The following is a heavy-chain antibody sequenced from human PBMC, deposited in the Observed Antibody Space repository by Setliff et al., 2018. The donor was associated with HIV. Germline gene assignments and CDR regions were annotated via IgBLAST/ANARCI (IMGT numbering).Heavy chain of an antibody. V-gene: IGHV3-33*06. CDR1: GFTFSSYW. CDR3: AKVLPAKVRGDYYYGMDV. J-gene: IGHJ6*02. Sequence: PGGSLRLSCAASGFTFSSYWMSWVRQAPGKGLEWVAVIWYDGSNKYYADSVKGRFTISRDNSKNTLYLQMNSLRAEDTAVYYCAKVLPAKVRGDYYYGMDVWGQGTTVTVSS. D-gene: IGHD3-10*01. CDR2: IWYDGSNK.